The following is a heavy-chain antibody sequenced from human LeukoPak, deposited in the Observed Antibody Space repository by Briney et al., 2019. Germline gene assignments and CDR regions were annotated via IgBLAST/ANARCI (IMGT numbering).Heavy chain of an antibody. CDR2: ISSSSSYI. D-gene: IGHD6-19*01. V-gene: IGHV3-21*01. J-gene: IGHJ4*02. CDR1: GFTFSNYW. CDR3: AVGPNSSGPVDY. Sequence: GGSLRLSCAASGFTFSNYWMSWVRQAPGKGLEWVSSISSSSSYIYYADSVKGRFTISRDNAKNSLYLQMNSLRAEDTAVYYCAVGPNSSGPVDYWGQGTLVTVSS.